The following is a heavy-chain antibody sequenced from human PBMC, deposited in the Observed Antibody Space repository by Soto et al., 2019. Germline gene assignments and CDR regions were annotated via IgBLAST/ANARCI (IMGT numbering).Heavy chain of an antibody. Sequence: GESLKISFTGFGYTFNIFLISWVRQMPVRGLEWVGRIDPRDSYTSYSPSFQGQVTISADKSISAVSLQSGSLKASDTAMYYCARLYCSSSPWDRWFDPCGQVTLVTVCS. V-gene: IGHV5-10-1*01. J-gene: IGHJ5*02. CDR2: IDPRDSYT. D-gene: IGHD2-2*01. CDR3: ARLYCSSSPWDRWFDP. CDR1: GYTFNIFL.